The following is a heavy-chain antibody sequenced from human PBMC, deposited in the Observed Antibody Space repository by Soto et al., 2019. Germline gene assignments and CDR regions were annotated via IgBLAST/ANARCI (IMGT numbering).Heavy chain of an antibody. V-gene: IGHV4-59*01. CDR1: GVSICSYS. Sequence: SDTLSLTCTVSGVSICSYSWSWILPPPRNGLECIGYTYYRGSTNSNPSLNSRVTTSIDPTTNHISLKLIYITPADTAVYYCARAPLGYCSSTSCQLGALRDVSGAFDIWGQGTRVTVSS. J-gene: IGHJ3*02. CDR2: TYYRGST. CDR3: ARAPLGYCSSTSCQLGALRDVSGAFDI. D-gene: IGHD2-2*01.